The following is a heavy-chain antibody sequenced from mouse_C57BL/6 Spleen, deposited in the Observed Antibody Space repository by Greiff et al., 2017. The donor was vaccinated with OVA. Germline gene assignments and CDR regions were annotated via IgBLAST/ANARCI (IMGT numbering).Heavy chain of an antibody. CDR1: GFTFSDYG. D-gene: IGHD2-4*01. CDR3: AIYYDYDGHYAMDY. V-gene: IGHV5-17*01. CDR2: ISSGSSTI. Sequence: EVKLVESGGGLVKPGGSLKLSCAASGFTFSDYGMHWVRQAPEKGLEWVAYISSGSSTIYYADTVKGRFTISRDNAKNTLFLQMTSLRSEDTAMYYCAIYYDYDGHYAMDYWGQGTSVTVSS. J-gene: IGHJ4*01.